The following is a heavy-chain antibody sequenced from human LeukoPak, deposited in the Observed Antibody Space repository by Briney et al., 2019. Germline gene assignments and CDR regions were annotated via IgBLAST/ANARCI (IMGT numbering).Heavy chain of an antibody. CDR2: ITPSGST. Sequence: SETLSLTCVVYGGSFSGYFWSWIRQPPGKGLEWIGEITPSGSTNYSPSLKSRVSISIDTSKKKLSLRLTSVTAADSAVYYCARTGAYDYVWGSYDFDYWGQGTLVTVSS. CDR3: ARTGAYDYVWGSYDFDY. J-gene: IGHJ4*02. V-gene: IGHV4-34*01. D-gene: IGHD3-16*01. CDR1: GGSFSGYF.